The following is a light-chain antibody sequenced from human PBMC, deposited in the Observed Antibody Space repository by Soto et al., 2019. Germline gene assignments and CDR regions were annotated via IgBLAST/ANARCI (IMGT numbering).Light chain of an antibody. J-gene: IGLJ2*01. V-gene: IGLV2-8*01. CDR2: DVS. CDR1: SSDVGGCNY. CDR3: SSYSGSNNWV. Sequence: QSALTQPPSASGSPGQSVTISCTGTSSDVGGCNYVSWYQQHPGKAPKLLIYDVSKRPSGVPDRFSGSKSGNTAALTVSGLQAEDEADDYCSSYSGSNNWVFGGGTKLTVL.